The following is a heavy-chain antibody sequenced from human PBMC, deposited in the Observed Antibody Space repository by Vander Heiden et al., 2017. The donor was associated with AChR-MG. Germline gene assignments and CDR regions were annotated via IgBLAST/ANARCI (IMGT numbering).Heavy chain of an antibody. CDR1: GGSISSYY. CDR2: IYYSGST. CDR3: ARQGYYYGSGSYYYYYYGMDV. D-gene: IGHD3-10*01. Sequence: QVQLQESGPGLVTPSETLSLTCTVPGGSISSYYWSWIRQPPGKGLEWIGYIYYSGSTNYNPSLKSRVTISVDTSKNQFSLKLSSVTAADTAVYYCARQGYYYGSGSYYYYYYGMDVWGQGTTVTVSS. J-gene: IGHJ6*02. V-gene: IGHV4-59*08.